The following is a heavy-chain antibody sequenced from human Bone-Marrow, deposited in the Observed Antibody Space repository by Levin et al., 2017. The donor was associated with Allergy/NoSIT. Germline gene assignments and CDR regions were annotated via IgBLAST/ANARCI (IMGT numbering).Heavy chain of an antibody. CDR2: IYWDDDK. CDR3: AHSWRSQRLRGGAPDYFDY. J-gene: IGHJ4*02. V-gene: IGHV2-5*02. CDR1: GFSLSTSGVG. Sequence: ESGPTLVKPTQTLTLTCTFSGFSLSTSGVGVGWVRQPPGKALEWLALIYWDDDKRYSPSLKNRLTITKTEDTSKNQVVLIMTNVDPVDTATYFCAHSWRSQRLRGGAPDYFDYWGQGTLVTVSS. D-gene: IGHD6-25*01.